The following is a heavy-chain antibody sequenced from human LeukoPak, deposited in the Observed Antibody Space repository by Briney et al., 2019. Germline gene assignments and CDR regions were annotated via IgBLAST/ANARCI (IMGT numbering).Heavy chain of an antibody. CDR1: GITFAGTW. J-gene: IGHJ5*02. V-gene: IGHV3-7*03. CDR2: IKTDGSEE. D-gene: IGHD3-9*01. CDR3: ARKVDGLNWFDP. Sequence: GGSLRLSCVASGITFAGTWMNWVRQAPGKGLEWVASIKTDGSEENYVDSVKGRFTISRENPKNSLYLQMNSLRVEDTAVYYCARKVDGLNWFDPWGQGTQVTVSS.